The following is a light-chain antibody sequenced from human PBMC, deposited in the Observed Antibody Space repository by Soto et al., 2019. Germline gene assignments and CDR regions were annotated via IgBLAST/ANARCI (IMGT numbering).Light chain of an antibody. J-gene: IGLJ2*01. V-gene: IGLV2-14*01. CDR1: NSDVGGYNY. CDR3: SSYTTSTSFIL. Sequence: QSALTQPASVSGSPGQSITISCTGTNSDVGGYNYVSWYQQNPGKAPKLMIYEVSNRPSAVSNRFSGSKSGSTASLTISGLQAEDEAYYYCSSYTTSTSFILFGGGTKLTVL. CDR2: EVS.